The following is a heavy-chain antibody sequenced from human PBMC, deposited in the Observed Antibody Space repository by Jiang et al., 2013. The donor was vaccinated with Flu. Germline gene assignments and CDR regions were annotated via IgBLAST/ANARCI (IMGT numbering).Heavy chain of an antibody. CDR3: ARDHGRDLVFDY. CDR2: ISYDGSNK. J-gene: IGHJ4*02. Sequence: TFSSYAMHWVRQAPGKGLEWVAVISYDGSNKYYADSVKGRFTISRDNSKNTLYLQMNSLRAEDTAVYYCARDHGRDLVFDYWGQGTLVTVSS. CDR1: TFSSYA. V-gene: IGHV3-30-3*01. D-gene: IGHD3/OR15-3a*01.